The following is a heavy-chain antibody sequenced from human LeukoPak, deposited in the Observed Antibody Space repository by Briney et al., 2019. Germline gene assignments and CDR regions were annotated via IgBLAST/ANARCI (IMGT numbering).Heavy chain of an antibody. CDR3: ARPLVYGGGWFDP. D-gene: IGHD4-23*01. Sequence: GESLKISFKGSGWRFTNYWIGWGRPRPGKGVGWMGMIYPGDCDGRYSPAFQGQVNISGDKSISTAYLQWSSLKASDTAMYYCARPLVYGGGWFDPWGQGTLVTVSS. V-gene: IGHV5-51*01. CDR1: GWRFTNYW. J-gene: IGHJ5*02. CDR2: IYPGDCDG.